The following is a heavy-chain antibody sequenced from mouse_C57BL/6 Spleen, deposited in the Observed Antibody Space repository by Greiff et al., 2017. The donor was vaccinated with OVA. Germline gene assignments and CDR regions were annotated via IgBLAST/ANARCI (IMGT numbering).Heavy chain of an antibody. CDR1: GYAFSSSW. CDR2: IYPGDGDT. Sequence: VQLQQSGPELVKPGASVKISCKASGYAFSSSWMNWVKQRPGTGLEWIGRIYPGDGDTNYNGKFKGKATLTADKSSSTAYMQLSSLTSEDSAVYFCARWDEYPYAMDYWGQGTSVTVSS. D-gene: IGHD5-1*01. J-gene: IGHJ4*01. V-gene: IGHV1-82*01. CDR3: ARWDEYPYAMDY.